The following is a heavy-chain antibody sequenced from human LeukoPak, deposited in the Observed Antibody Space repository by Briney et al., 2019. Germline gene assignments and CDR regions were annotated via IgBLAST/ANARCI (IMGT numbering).Heavy chain of an antibody. CDR2: ISSSSNYI. CDR3: ARDYLMGGVDTAMVIAFDI. Sequence: PGGSLRLSCAASGFTFSTYSMNWVRQAPGKGLEWVSSISSSSNYIYYADSVKGRFTISRDNAKNSLYLQMNSLRAEDTAVYYCARDYLMGGVDTAMVIAFDIWGQGTMVTVSS. J-gene: IGHJ3*02. D-gene: IGHD5-18*01. V-gene: IGHV3-21*01. CDR1: GFTFSTYS.